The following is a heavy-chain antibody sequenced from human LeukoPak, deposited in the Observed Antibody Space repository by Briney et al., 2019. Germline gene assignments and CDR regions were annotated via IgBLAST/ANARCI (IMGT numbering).Heavy chain of an antibody. D-gene: IGHD2-15*01. V-gene: IGHV1-69*06. Sequence: ASVKVTCKASGGTFSSYAISWVRQAPGQGLEWMGRIIPIFGTANYAQKFQGRVTITADKSTSTAYMELSSLRSEDTAVYYCAREGGYCSGGSCGRGEDWFDPWGQGTLVTVSS. CDR2: IIPIFGTA. J-gene: IGHJ5*02. CDR1: GGTFSSYA. CDR3: AREGGYCSGGSCGRGEDWFDP.